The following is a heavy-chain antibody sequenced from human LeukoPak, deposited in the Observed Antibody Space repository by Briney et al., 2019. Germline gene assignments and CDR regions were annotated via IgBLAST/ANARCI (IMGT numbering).Heavy chain of an antibody. CDR2: TNHSGST. Sequence: SETLSLTCAVYGGSFSGYYWSWIRQPPGKGLEWIGETNHSGSTNYNPSLKSRVTISVDTSKNQFSLKLSSVTAADTAVYYCARGVENYDYVWGSYRYTYLDYWGQGTLVTVSS. CDR1: GGSFSGYY. J-gene: IGHJ4*02. CDR3: ARGVENYDYVWGSYRYTYLDY. D-gene: IGHD3-16*02. V-gene: IGHV4-34*01.